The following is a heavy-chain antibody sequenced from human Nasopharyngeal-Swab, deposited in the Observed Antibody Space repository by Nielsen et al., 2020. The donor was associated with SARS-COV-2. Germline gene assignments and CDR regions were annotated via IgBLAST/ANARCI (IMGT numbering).Heavy chain of an antibody. D-gene: IGHD3-22*01. Sequence: GESLKISCAASGFTFSSYEMNWVRQAPGKGLEWVSYISSSGSTIFYADSVKGRFTISRDNAKNSLYLQLNSLRAEDTAVYYRAREERIPMIVVVITKAFDIWGQGTMVTVSS. CDR1: GFTFSSYE. CDR3: AREERIPMIVVVITKAFDI. CDR2: ISSSGSTI. V-gene: IGHV3-48*03. J-gene: IGHJ3*02.